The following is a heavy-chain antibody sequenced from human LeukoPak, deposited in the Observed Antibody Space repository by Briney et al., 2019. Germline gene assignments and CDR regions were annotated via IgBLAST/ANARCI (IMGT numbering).Heavy chain of an antibody. V-gene: IGHV3-23*01. CDR1: GFTFNRYN. Sequence: GGSLRLSCAASGFTFNRYNMNWVRRAPGKGLEWVSGISPSGDIKYYVDSVKGRFTVSRDNSKNTLYLQINSLRDEDTAVYYCAKDDAWLQYNDWGQGTLVTVSS. D-gene: IGHD5-24*01. J-gene: IGHJ4*02. CDR2: ISPSGDIK. CDR3: AKDDAWLQYND.